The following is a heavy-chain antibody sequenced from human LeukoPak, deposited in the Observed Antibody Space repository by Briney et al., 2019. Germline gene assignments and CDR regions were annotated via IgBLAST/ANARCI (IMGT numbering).Heavy chain of an antibody. CDR3: ARDRTGWASDY. CDR2: INHSGST. V-gene: IGHV4-34*01. D-gene: IGHD1-14*01. Sequence: SETLSLTCAVYGGSFSGYYWSWIRQPPGKGLEWIGEINHSGSTNYNPSLKSRLTISLDTSKNQFSLKLRSVTAADTAVYYCARDRTGWASDYWGQGTLVTVSS. CDR1: GGSFSGYY. J-gene: IGHJ4*02.